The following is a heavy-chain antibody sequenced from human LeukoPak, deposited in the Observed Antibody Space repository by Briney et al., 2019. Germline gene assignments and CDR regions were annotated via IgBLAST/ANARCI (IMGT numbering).Heavy chain of an antibody. CDR3: AKEQGAVGATTRGYLDY. Sequence: GGSLRLSCAASGFTFAGHAMSWVRQAPGKGLEWVSSISGSGGSTYYADSVKGRFTISRDNSKNTLYLQMNSLRAEDAAIYYCAKEQGAVGATTRGYLDYWGQGTLVTVSS. V-gene: IGHV3-23*01. CDR1: GFTFAGHA. J-gene: IGHJ4*02. CDR2: ISGSGGST. D-gene: IGHD1-26*01.